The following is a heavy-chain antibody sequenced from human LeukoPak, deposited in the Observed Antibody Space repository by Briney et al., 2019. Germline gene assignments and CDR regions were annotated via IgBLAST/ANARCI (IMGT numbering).Heavy chain of an antibody. V-gene: IGHV1-8*01. J-gene: IGHJ4*02. D-gene: IGHD3-3*01. Sequence: ASVKVSCKASGYTFTSYDINWVRQATGQGLEWMGWMNPNSGNTGYAQKFQGRVTMTRNTSISTAYMELSSLRSEDTAVYYCARASYADYDFWSGYSGWGQGTLVTVSS. CDR3: ARASYADYDFWSGYSG. CDR1: GYTFTSYD. CDR2: MNPNSGNT.